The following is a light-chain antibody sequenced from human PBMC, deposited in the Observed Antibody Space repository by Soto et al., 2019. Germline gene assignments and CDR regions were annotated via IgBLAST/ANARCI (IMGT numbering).Light chain of an antibody. J-gene: IGLJ1*01. CDR2: DNN. Sequence: QSALTQPTSLSAAPGRTVTISCSGSSSNIGNSFVSWYQQLPGTAPRLLIYDNNERPSGIPDRFSGSKSGTSATLGITGLQTGDEADYYCGAWDGGLSAFVFGTGTKVTVL. CDR3: GAWDGGLSAFV. CDR1: SSNIGNSF. V-gene: IGLV1-51*01.